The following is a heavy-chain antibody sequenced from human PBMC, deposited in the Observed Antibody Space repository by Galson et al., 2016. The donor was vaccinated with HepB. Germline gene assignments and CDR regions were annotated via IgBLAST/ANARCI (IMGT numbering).Heavy chain of an antibody. V-gene: IGHV3-66*02. J-gene: IGHJ6*03. CDR1: AFTVSNNH. D-gene: IGHD2-15*01. Sequence: SLRLSCAGSAFTVSNNHMSWVRQAPGKGLEWVSVLGSGGRIFYTDSVKGRFTISRDNSMNTVFLQMNSLRTEDTAVYYCLPSGPDYYMDLWGTGNPGHRL. CDR3: LPSGPDYYMDL. CDR2: LGSGGRI.